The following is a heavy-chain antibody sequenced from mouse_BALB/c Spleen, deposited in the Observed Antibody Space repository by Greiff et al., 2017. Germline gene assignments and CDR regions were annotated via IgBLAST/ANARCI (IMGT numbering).Heavy chain of an antibody. D-gene: IGHD1-1*01. V-gene: IGHV5-17*02. CDR1: GFTFSSFG. Sequence: EVQVVESGGGLVQPGGSRKLSCAASGFTFSSFGMHWVRQAPEKGLEWVAYISSGSSTIYYADTVKGRFTISRDNPKNTLFLQMTSLRSEDTAMYYCARDLNYGTYYAMDYWGQGTSVTVSS. J-gene: IGHJ4*01. CDR2: ISSGSSTI. CDR3: ARDLNYGTYYAMDY.